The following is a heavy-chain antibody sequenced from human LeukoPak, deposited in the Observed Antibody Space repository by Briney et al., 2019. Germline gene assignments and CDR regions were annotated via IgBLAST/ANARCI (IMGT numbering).Heavy chain of an antibody. CDR3: ARPPPSRYCSSTSCYTDWFDP. CDR1: GYTFIGYY. D-gene: IGHD2-2*02. J-gene: IGHJ5*02. CDR2: IKPNSGGA. Sequence: GASVKVSCKASGYTFIGYYLHWVRQAPGQGLEWMGWIKPNSGGANYAQKFQGRVTMTTDTSISTAYMELSRLRSDDTAVYYCARPPPSRYCSSTSCYTDWFDPWGQGTLVTVSS. V-gene: IGHV1-2*02.